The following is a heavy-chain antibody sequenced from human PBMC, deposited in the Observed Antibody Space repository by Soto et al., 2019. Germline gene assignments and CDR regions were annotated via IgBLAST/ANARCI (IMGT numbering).Heavy chain of an antibody. D-gene: IGHD2-2*01. CDR1: GYDFNTNW. CDR3: ARLPRDCNKTSCYYADH. J-gene: IGHJ4*01. Sequence: CRGSGYDFNTNWFGWVRQLPGKGLEWVGIMYPGDSDTRYNPSLQGHVTLSADVTVSTAFLQWRSLKTSDTGMYFCARLPRDCNKTSCYYADHWGHGTQVTVSS. V-gene: IGHV5-51*01. CDR2: MYPGDSDT.